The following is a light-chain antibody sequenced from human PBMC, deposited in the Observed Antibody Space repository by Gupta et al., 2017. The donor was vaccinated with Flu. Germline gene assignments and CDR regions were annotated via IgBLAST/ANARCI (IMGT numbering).Light chain of an antibody. V-gene: IGKV1-27*01. J-gene: IGKJ1*01. CDR3: QKYENAPWT. Sequence: DIQMTPSPSSLSASVGDRVTITCRASQGINVYLAWYQQKPGKVPKLLIYAASTLQLGVPSRFSGSGSGTDFTLTISSLQPEDVATYYCQKYENAPWTFGQGTKVEIK. CDR1: QGINVY. CDR2: AAS.